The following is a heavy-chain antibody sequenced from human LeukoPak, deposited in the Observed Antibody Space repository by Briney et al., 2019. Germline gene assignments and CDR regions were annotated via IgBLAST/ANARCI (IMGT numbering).Heavy chain of an antibody. CDR3: VRPGGANWFDP. CDR2: INYSGST. Sequence: SETLSLTCTVSGGSVSSGSYYWGWIRQPPGKGLEWIRSINYSGSTYYNPSLKSRVTISVDTSKNQFSLKLSSVTAADTAVCYCVRPGGANWFDPWGQGTLVTVSS. V-gene: IGHV4-39*01. CDR1: GGSVSSGSYY. J-gene: IGHJ5*02. D-gene: IGHD3-10*01.